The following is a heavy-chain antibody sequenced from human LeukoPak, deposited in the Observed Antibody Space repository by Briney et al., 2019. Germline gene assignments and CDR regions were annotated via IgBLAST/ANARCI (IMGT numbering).Heavy chain of an antibody. V-gene: IGHV3-30*02. J-gene: IGHJ4*02. D-gene: IGHD7-27*01. CDR2: IRYDGTNK. CDR1: GFTFSRFG. CDR3: ARISGEQIYFRDFDY. Sequence: PGGSLRLSCAASGFTFSRFGMHWVRQAPDKGLQWVAFIRYDGTNKFYADSVKGRFTMSRDDPKNTLYLQMNSLSAEDTAVYYCARISGEQIYFRDFDYWGQGTLVPVAS.